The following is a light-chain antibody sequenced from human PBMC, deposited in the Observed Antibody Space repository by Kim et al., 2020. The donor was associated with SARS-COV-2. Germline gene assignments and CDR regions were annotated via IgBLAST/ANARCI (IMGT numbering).Light chain of an antibody. CDR1: QRISSNY. Sequence: LSPGESATLSCSANQRISSNYLAWYQHKPGKAPRLLIHDASNRATGIPDRFSGSGSGTDFTLTISRLEPEDFAVYYCHQYIRSPYSFGQGTKLEI. V-gene: IGKV3-20*01. CDR2: DAS. CDR3: HQYIRSPYS. J-gene: IGKJ2*03.